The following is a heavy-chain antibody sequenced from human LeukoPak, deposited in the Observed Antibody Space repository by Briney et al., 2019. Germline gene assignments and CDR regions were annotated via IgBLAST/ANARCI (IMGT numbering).Heavy chain of an antibody. Sequence: GGSLRLSCAASGFTFSSYAMSWVRQAPGKGLEWVSAISGSGGSTYYADSVNGRFTISRDNAKNSLYLQMNSLRAEDTAVYYCARDLSGSYSTFDYWGQGTLVTVSS. CDR2: ISGSGGST. V-gene: IGHV3-23*01. D-gene: IGHD1-26*01. CDR3: ARDLSGSYSTFDY. J-gene: IGHJ4*02. CDR1: GFTFSSYA.